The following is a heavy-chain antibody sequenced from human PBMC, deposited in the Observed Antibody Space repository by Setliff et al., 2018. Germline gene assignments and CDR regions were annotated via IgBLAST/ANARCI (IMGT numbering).Heavy chain of an antibody. CDR2: IYPDGTT. CDR1: GGSINNYY. Sequence: SETLSLTCTVSGGSINNYYWSWIRQSPGKGLEWIGYIYPDGTTNYNPSLKSRMTISLDMSKNQFSLTLRSVTAADTAMYYCARGINSVSWTPKYWGRGTLVTVSS. CDR3: ARGINSVSWTPKY. J-gene: IGHJ4*02. V-gene: IGHV4-4*08. D-gene: IGHD6-13*01.